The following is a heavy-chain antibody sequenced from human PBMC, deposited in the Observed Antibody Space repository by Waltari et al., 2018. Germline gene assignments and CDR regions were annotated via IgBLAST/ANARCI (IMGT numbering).Heavy chain of an antibody. Sequence: QVQLVQSGAEVKKPGASVKVSCKASGYTFTSYAMHWVRQAPGQRLEWMGWINAGNGNTNYAQKFQGRVTMTRDTSISTAYMELSRLRSDDTAVYYCARDVGGLGSDDAFDIWGQGTMVTVSS. V-gene: IGHV1-3*01. CDR1: GYTFTSYA. D-gene: IGHD3-16*01. CDR3: ARDVGGLGSDDAFDI. J-gene: IGHJ3*02. CDR2: INAGNGNT.